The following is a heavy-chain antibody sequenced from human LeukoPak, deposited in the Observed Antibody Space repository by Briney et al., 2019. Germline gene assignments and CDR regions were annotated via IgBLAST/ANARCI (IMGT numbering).Heavy chain of an antibody. J-gene: IGHJ3*02. Sequence: GGSLRLSCAASGFTFSSYAMHWVRQAPGKGLEWVAVILYDGSNNYYAESVKGRFTISRDNSKNTLYLQMNSLRAEDTAVYHCAKGGFSGSYQDAFDIWGRGTMLTVSS. CDR1: GFTFSSYA. CDR2: ILYDGSNN. D-gene: IGHD1-26*01. CDR3: AKGGFSGSYQDAFDI. V-gene: IGHV3-30*18.